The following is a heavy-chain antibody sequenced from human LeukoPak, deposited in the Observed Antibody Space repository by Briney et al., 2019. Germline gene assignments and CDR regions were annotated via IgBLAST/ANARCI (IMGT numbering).Heavy chain of an antibody. J-gene: IGHJ4*02. D-gene: IGHD2/OR15-2a*01. CDR3: ARYSEYVVAGHFDY. CDR1: GFTFSVYY. CDR2: ISSSGTTI. V-gene: IGHV3-11*04. Sequence: PGGSLRLSCAASGFTFSVYYMSWIRQAPGKGREWVSYISSSGTTIYYADSVKGRFTISRDNVKNSLYLQMNSLGDEDTAVYYCARYSEYVVAGHFDYWGQGTLVTVSS.